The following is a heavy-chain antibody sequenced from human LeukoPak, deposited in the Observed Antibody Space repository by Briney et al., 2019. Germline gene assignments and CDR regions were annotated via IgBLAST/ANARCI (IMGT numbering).Heavy chain of an antibody. Sequence: GGSLRLSCAASGFTFSSYGMHWVRQAPGKGLEWVAVISYDGSNKYYADSVKGRFTISRDSSKNTLYLQMNSLRAEDTAVYYCAGGTWELKGYNWFDPWGQGTLVTVSS. J-gene: IGHJ5*02. CDR2: ISYDGSNK. D-gene: IGHD1-26*01. V-gene: IGHV3-30*03. CDR1: GFTFSSYG. CDR3: AGGTWELKGYNWFDP.